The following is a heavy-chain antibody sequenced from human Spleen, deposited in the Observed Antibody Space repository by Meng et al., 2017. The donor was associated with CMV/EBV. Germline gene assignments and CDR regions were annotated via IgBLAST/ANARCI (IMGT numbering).Heavy chain of an antibody. V-gene: IGHV3-49*04. CDR3: TRVGYDFWSGYYYGMDV. Sequence: GESLKISCTSSGFIIGDYAMSWVRQAPGKGLEWVGFIRSKAYGGTTEYAASVKGRFTISRDDSKNIAYLQMNSLKTEDTAVYYCTRVGYDFWSGYYYGMDVWGQGTTVTVSS. CDR1: GFIIGDYA. J-gene: IGHJ6*02. D-gene: IGHD3-3*01. CDR2: IRSKAYGGTT.